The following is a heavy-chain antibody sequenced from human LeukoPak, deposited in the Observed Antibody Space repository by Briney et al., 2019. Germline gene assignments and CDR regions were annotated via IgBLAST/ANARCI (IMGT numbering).Heavy chain of an antibody. D-gene: IGHD3-22*01. CDR3: AKDLSLYYYDSSGSDY. CDR2: IRYDGSNK. J-gene: IGHJ4*02. CDR1: GFTFSSYG. Sequence: GGSLRLSCAASGFTFSSYGMHWVRQAPGKGLEWVAFIRYDGSNKYYADSVKGRFTISRDNSKNTLYLQMNSLRAEDTAVYYCAKDLSLYYYDSSGSDYWGQGTLVTVSS. V-gene: IGHV3-30*02.